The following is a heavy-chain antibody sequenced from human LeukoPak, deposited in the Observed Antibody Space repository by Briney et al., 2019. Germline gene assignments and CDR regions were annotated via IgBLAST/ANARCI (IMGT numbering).Heavy chain of an antibody. D-gene: IGHD3-10*01. CDR2: IHPNNGVT. CDR3: ACPQRGPGGYYTDF. J-gene: IGHJ4*02. CDR1: GYTFTGYH. V-gene: IGHV1-2*02. Sequence: ASVKVSCKASGYTFTGYHIHWVRQAPGQGLEWVGWIHPNNGVTLYAQKFQGRITMTRDTSINTVYMELSSLTSDDTAIYYCACPQRGPGGYYTDFRGQGTLVTVSS.